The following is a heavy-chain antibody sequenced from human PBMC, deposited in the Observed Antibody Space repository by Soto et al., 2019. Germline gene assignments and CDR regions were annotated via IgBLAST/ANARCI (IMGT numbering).Heavy chain of an antibody. Sequence: GESLKISCKGSGYIFTNYYIAWVRQMPGKGLEWMGIVYPGDSDTRYSPSFQVQVIISADKSINTAYLQWRSLKASDTAMYYCATSGGPGTFNAFDIWGKGTMVTVSS. V-gene: IGHV5-51*01. CDR3: ATSGGPGTFNAFDI. J-gene: IGHJ3*02. D-gene: IGHD1-7*01. CDR2: VYPGDSDT. CDR1: GYIFTNYY.